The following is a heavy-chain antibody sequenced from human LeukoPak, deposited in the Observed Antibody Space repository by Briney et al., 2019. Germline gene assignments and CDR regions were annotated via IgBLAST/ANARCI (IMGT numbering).Heavy chain of an antibody. J-gene: IGHJ4*02. Sequence: SETLSLTCTVSGGSISPYYWSWIRQPPRKGLEWIGYIYYTGGTNYNASLQSRVTISVDTSKNQFSLKLSSVTAADTAIYYCARVASWRGEFDYWGQGTLVTVSS. CDR1: GGSISPYY. V-gene: IGHV4-59*01. CDR2: IYYTGGT. CDR3: ARVASWRGEFDY. D-gene: IGHD3-3*01.